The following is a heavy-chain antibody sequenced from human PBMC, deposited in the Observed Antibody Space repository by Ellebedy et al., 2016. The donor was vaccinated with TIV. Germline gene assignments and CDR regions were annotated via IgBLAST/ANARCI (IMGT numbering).Heavy chain of an antibody. J-gene: IGHJ4*02. V-gene: IGHV3-23*01. Sequence: LLLTCAASGFTFSSYAMTWVRQAPGKGLEWVSVISGSSGTTYYTNSVKGRFTISRDNSKNTLYLQMNSLRAEETAVYYCARDRSAVQLWFGFDYWGQGTLVTVSS. D-gene: IGHD5-18*01. CDR2: ISGSSGTT. CDR1: GFTFSSYA. CDR3: ARDRSAVQLWFGFDY.